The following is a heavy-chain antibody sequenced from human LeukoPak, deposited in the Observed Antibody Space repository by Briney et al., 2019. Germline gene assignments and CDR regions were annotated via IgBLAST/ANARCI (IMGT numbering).Heavy chain of an antibody. V-gene: IGHV3-21*01. CDR2: ISGSGNDK. Sequence: GGSLRLSCAASGVTFSTYNMNWVRQAPGKGLEWGSSISGSGNDKYYADSVKGRFTISRDNGDNSVYLQMNTLRAEDTSVYYCTRDESRRSGYSYVDFWGQGTLVTVSS. CDR3: TRDESRRSGYSYVDF. D-gene: IGHD5-12*01. J-gene: IGHJ4*02. CDR1: GVTFSTYN.